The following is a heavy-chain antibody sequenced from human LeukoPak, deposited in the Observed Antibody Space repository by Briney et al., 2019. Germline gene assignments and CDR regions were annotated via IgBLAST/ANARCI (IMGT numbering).Heavy chain of an antibody. D-gene: IGHD3-10*01. J-gene: IGHJ4*02. CDR1: GFTFSNYS. V-gene: IGHV3-21*01. Sequence: PGGSLRLSCAASGFTFSNYSMNWVRQAPGKGLEWVSSISSSSTYIYYADSVKGRFTISRDNAKNSLYLQMNSLTVGDTAVYYCAREDSTRSGVRELDYWGQGILVTVSS. CDR2: ISSSSTYI. CDR3: AREDSTRSGVRELDY.